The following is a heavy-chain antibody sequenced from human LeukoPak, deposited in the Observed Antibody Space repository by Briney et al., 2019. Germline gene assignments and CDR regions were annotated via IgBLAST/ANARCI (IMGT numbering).Heavy chain of an antibody. V-gene: IGHV4-59*01. CDR3: ARAPRGGDYSDV. Sequence: PSETLSLTCTVSGGSISSYYWSWIRQPPGKGLEWIGYIYYSGSTNYNPSLKSRVTISVDTSKNQFSLKLSSVTAADTAVYYCARAPRGGDYSDVWGKGTTVTVSS. CDR1: GGSISSYY. J-gene: IGHJ6*03. CDR2: IYYSGST. D-gene: IGHD3-3*01.